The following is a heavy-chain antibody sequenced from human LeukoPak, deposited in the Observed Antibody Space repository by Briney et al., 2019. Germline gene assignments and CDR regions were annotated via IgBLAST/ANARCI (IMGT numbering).Heavy chain of an antibody. V-gene: IGHV3-48*01. J-gene: IGHJ4*02. CDR1: GFTFSSYS. Sequence: GSLRLSCAASGFTFSSYSMNWVRQAPGKGLEWVSYISSSSSTIYYADSVKGRFTISRDNAKNSLYLQMNSLRAEDTAVYYCARDYYDSSGYIDYWGQGTLVTVSS. CDR3: ARDYYDSSGYIDY. D-gene: IGHD3-22*01. CDR2: ISSSSSTI.